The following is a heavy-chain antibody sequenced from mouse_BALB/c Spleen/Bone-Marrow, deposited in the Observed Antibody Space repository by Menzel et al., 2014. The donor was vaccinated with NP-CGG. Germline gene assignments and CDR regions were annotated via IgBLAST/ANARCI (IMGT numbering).Heavy chain of an antibody. Sequence: QVQLQQSGAELAMPGASVKMSCKASGHTFXDYWMHWVKQRPGQGLEWIGAIDTSDSYTSYNQKFKGKATLTVDESSNTAYMQLSSLTSEDSAVYYCARSDYRYDPLAYWGQGTLVTVSA. J-gene: IGHJ3*01. CDR3: ARSDYRYDPLAY. V-gene: IGHV1-69*01. CDR2: IDTSDSYT. CDR1: GHTFXDYW. D-gene: IGHD2-14*01.